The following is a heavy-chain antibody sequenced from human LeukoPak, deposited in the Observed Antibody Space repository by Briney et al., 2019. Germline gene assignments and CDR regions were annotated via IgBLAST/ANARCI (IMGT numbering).Heavy chain of an antibody. CDR1: GYTFTSYY. J-gene: IGHJ1*01. CDR2: INPSGGSA. D-gene: IGHD3-10*01. CDR3: ARVGSQRSWFGEPSEYFQH. Sequence: GASVKVSCKASGYTFTSYYMHWVRQAPGQGLEWMGIINPSGGSASYAQKFQGRVTMTRDMSTSTVYMELSSLRSEDTAVYYCARVGSQRSWFGEPSEYFQHWGQGTLVTVSS. V-gene: IGHV1-46*01.